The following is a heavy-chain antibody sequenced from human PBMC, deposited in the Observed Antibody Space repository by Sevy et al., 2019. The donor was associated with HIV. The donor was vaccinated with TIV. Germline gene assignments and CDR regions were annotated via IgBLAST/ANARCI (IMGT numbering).Heavy chain of an antibody. D-gene: IGHD2-15*01. J-gene: IGHJ5*02. Sequence: GGSLRLSCAGSGFTFSTSWMTWVHQAPGKGLEWVANIKQDGSEKSYVDSVKGRFTISRDNAKNSLYLQMNSLRAEDTAVYYCAKEGGYCSAGSCSCFDPWGQGTLVTVSS. CDR1: GFTFSTSW. CDR2: IKQDGSEK. CDR3: AKEGGYCSAGSCSCFDP. V-gene: IGHV3-7*01.